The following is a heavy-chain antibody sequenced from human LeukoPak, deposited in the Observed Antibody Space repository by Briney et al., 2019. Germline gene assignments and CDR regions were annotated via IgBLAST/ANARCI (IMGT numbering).Heavy chain of an antibody. CDR2: INHSGST. J-gene: IGHJ6*03. Sequence: KPSETLSLTCAVYGGSFSGYYWSWIRQPPGKGLEWIGEINHSGSTNYNPSLKSRVTISVDKSKNQFSLKLSSVTAADTAVYYCARDLSSSSSWYGNHYYYYYMDVWGKGTTVTVSS. D-gene: IGHD6-13*01. CDR3: ARDLSSSSSWYGNHYYYYYMDV. V-gene: IGHV4-34*01. CDR1: GGSFSGYY.